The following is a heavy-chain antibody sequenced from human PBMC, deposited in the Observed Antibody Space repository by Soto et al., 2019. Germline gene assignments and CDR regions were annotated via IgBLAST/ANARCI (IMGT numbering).Heavy chain of an antibody. CDR1: GGSISSGGYY. Sequence: TLSLTCTVSGGSISSGGYYWSWIRQHPGKGLEWIGYIYYSGSTYNNPSLNSRVTISVDTSKNQFSLKLSSVTAADTGVYYCARVGLLESFLTFDPWGQGTLVTIYS. CDR2: IYYSGST. J-gene: IGHJ5*02. CDR3: ARVGLLESFLTFDP. V-gene: IGHV4-31*03. D-gene: IGHD3-3*01.